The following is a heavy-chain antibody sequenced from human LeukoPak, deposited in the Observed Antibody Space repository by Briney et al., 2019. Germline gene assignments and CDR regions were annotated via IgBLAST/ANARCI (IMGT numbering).Heavy chain of an antibody. CDR3: ARTGTADY. CDR1: GYTFAGYD. CDR2: MNPNSLNT. J-gene: IGHJ4*02. D-gene: IGHD1-1*01. Sequence: ASVKASCKASGYTFAGYDINWLRQATGQGLEWMGWMNPNSLNTGYAQKFQGRATMTMNTSISTAYLELSSLKTEDTAVYYCARTGTADYWGQGTLVTVSS. V-gene: IGHV1-8*01.